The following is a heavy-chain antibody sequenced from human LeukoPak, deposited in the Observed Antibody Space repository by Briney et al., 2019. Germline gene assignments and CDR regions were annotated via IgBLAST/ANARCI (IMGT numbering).Heavy chain of an antibody. CDR2: IYYSGST. Sequence: SQTLSLTCSVSGGSISSYYWSWIRQPPGKGLEWIGYIYYSGSTNYNPSLKSRVTISVDTSKNQFSLKLSSVTAADTAVYYCAGGYYYDSSGYFDYWGQGTLVTVSS. CDR3: AGGYYYDSSGYFDY. J-gene: IGHJ4*02. CDR1: GGSISSYY. V-gene: IGHV4-59*01. D-gene: IGHD3-22*01.